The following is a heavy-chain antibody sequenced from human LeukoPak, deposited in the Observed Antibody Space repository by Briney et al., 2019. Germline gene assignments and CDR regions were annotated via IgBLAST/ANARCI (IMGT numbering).Heavy chain of an antibody. Sequence: GGALRLSGSASGFTFSNDGMSWVRQAPGKGLEGVSTISGSGGNTYYADSVKARFTISRDNSKNSLYLQMKSLRDEDTAVYYCAKVTRDSRTSGYDGFDYWGQGTLVTVSS. CDR1: GFTFSNDG. D-gene: IGHD5-12*01. J-gene: IGHJ4*02. CDR2: ISGSGGNT. V-gene: IGHV3-23*01. CDR3: AKVTRDSRTSGYDGFDY.